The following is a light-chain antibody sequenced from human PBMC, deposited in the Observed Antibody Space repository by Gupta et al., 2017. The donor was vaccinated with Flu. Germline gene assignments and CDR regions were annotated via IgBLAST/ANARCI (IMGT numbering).Light chain of an antibody. V-gene: IGKV1-9*01. CDR2: AAS. CDR1: QGISSY. CDR3: KQLNSYHLIT. Sequence: DIQLTQSPSFLSASVGDRVTITCRASQGISSYLAWYQQKPGKAPKLLIYAASTLQSGVPSRFSGSGSGTEFTLTISSLQPEDFATYYCKQLNSYHLITFGQGTRLEIK. J-gene: IGKJ5*01.